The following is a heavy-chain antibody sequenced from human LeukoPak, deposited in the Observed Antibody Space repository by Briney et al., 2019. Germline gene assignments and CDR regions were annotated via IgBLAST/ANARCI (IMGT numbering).Heavy chain of an antibody. V-gene: IGHV3-30*02. D-gene: IGHD6-13*01. CDR2: IPYHGSNK. CDR1: GFTFSSYG. CDR3: ARQAAAGLDY. Sequence: PGGSLRLSCAASGFTFSSYGMHSVRQAPGKGLEWVAFIPYHGSNKYYADSVRGRLTISRDNSKNTLYLEMNSLRAEDTAVYYCARQAAAGLDYWGQGTLVTVSS. J-gene: IGHJ4*02.